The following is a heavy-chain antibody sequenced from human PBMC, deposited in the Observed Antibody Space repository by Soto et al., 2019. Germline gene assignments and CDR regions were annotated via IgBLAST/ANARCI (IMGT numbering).Heavy chain of an antibody. J-gene: IGHJ4*02. D-gene: IGHD6-13*01. Sequence: ASVKVSCKASGYTFTSYAMHWVRQAPGQRLEWMGWINAGNGNTKYSQKFQGRVTITRDTSASTAYMELSSLRSEDTAVYYCARLPRIAAAGTPDYWGQGTLVTVSS. CDR2: INAGNGNT. CDR1: GYTFTSYA. CDR3: ARLPRIAAAGTPDY. V-gene: IGHV1-3*01.